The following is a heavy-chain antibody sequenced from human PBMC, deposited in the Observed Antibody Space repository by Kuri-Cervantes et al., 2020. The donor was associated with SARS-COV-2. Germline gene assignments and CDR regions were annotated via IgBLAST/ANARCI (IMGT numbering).Heavy chain of an antibody. CDR2: ISSSSSYI. V-gene: IGHV3-21*01. D-gene: IGHD6-6*01. CDR3: ARESGDVRSSSPFDY. CDR1: GFTFSSYA. J-gene: IGHJ4*02. Sequence: GESLKISCAASGFTFSSYAMSWVRQAPGKGLEWVSSISSSSSYIYYADSVKGRFTISRDNAKNSLYLQMNSLRAEDTAVYYCARESGDVRSSSPFDYWGRGTLVTVSS.